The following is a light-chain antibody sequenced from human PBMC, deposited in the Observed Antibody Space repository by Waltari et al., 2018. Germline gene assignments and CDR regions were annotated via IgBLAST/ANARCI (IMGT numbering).Light chain of an antibody. Sequence: QSALTQPPSASGSPGQSVTISCTGTSSDVGGYNYVSWYQQHPGKAPKLMIYEVSKRPTWVPDRFSGSKSGNTASLTGSGLQAEDEADYYCSSYAGSNKLVFGGGTKLTVL. CDR1: SSDVGGYNY. CDR3: SSYAGSNKLV. CDR2: EVS. V-gene: IGLV2-8*01. J-gene: IGLJ2*01.